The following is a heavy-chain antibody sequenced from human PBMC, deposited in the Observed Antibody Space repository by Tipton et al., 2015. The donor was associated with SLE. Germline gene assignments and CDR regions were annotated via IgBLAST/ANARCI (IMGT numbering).Heavy chain of an antibody. V-gene: IGHV3-23*01. Sequence: SLRLSCAASGFTFSSYAMSWVRQAPGKGLEWVSALSGSGGRTYYADSVKGRFTISRDNSHNTLYLQMNSLRAEDTAVYYCAKRESSDLTDFWGQGTLVTVSS. J-gene: IGHJ4*02. CDR3: AKRESSDLTDF. D-gene: IGHD2-21*01. CDR2: LSGSGGRT. CDR1: GFTFSSYA.